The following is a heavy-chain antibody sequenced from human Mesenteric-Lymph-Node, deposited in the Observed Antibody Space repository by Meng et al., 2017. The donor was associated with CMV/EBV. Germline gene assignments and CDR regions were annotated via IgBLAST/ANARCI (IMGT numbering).Heavy chain of an antibody. J-gene: IGHJ5*02. CDR1: GSSFTNYW. CDR3: ARGGATSNWFEA. CDR2: IYPGDSDT. Sequence: CKRSGSSFTNYWIGWVRQLPGKGLDWLGIIYPGDSDTRYSPSFQGQVTISADKSINTAYLQWSSLKASDTAMYYCARGGATSNWFEAWGQGTLVTVSS. V-gene: IGHV5-51*01. D-gene: IGHD1-26*01.